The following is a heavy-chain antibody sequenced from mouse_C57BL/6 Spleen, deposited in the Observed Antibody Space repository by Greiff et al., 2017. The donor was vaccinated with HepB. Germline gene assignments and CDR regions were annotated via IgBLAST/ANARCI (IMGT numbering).Heavy chain of an antibody. J-gene: IGHJ2*01. Sequence: QVQLQQPGAELVRPGSTVKLSCKASGYTLTSYWMHWVKQRPIQGLEWIGNIDPSDSETNYNQKFKDKAILTVDKSSITAYMQLSSLTSEDSAVYYGARQYYGLDYWGQGTTLTVSS. CDR3: ARQYYGLDY. D-gene: IGHD1-2*01. V-gene: IGHV1-52*01. CDR2: IDPSDSET. CDR1: GYTLTSYW.